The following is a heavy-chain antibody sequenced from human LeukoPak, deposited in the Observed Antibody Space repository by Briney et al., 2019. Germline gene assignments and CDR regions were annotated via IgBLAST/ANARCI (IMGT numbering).Heavy chain of an antibody. Sequence: PGGSLRLSCAASGFTVSSNYMSWVRQAPGKGLEWVSVIYSGGSTYYADSVKGRFTIFRDNSKNTLYLQMNSLRAEDTAVYYCAYDSSGPFDYWGQGTLVTVSS. D-gene: IGHD3-22*01. CDR2: IYSGGST. CDR3: AYDSSGPFDY. CDR1: GFTVSSNY. J-gene: IGHJ4*02. V-gene: IGHV3-53*01.